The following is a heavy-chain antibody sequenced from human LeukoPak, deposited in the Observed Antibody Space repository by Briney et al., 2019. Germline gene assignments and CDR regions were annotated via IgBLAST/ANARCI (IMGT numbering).Heavy chain of an antibody. D-gene: IGHD5-12*01. CDR2: IWYDGSNK. CDR3: ARAYSGYSSRGFDY. Sequence: GRSLRLSCEVSGFTFTSYGMHWVRQAPGKGLEWVADIWYDGSNKYYADSVKGRFTISRDNSKNTVFLQMTSLRVDDTAVYYCARAYSGYSSRGFDYWGQGTLVSVSS. CDR1: GFTFTSYG. J-gene: IGHJ4*02. V-gene: IGHV3-33*01.